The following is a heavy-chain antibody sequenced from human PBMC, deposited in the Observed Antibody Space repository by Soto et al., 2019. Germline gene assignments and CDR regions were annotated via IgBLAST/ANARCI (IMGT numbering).Heavy chain of an antibody. J-gene: IGHJ5*02. D-gene: IGHD4-17*01. V-gene: IGHV4-4*09. CDR2: VYTSGNT. CDR3: ARDRQHTYGNCFDP. Sequence: QVQLQESGPGLVKPSETLSLTRSVFGGSISTYYWSWIRQPPGKGLEWIGYVYTSGNTKNNPSLKSRVTMWEDTSKNQVSPRLTSVTAADTAVYYCARDRQHTYGNCFDPWGQGTLVTVSS. CDR1: GGSISTYY.